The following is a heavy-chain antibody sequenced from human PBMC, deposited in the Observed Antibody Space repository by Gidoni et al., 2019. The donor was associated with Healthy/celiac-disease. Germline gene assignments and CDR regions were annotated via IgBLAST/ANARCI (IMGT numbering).Heavy chain of an antibody. CDR1: GFTFSSYG. V-gene: IGHV3-33*01. Sequence: QVQLVESGGGVVQPGRSLRLSCAASGFTFSSYGMHWVRQAPGKGLEWVAVIWYDGSNKYYADSVKGRFTISRDNSKNTLYLQMNSLRAEDTAVYYCARGPMNDLGAFDIWGQGTMVTVSS. D-gene: IGHD1-1*01. CDR2: IWYDGSNK. J-gene: IGHJ3*02. CDR3: ARGPMNDLGAFDI.